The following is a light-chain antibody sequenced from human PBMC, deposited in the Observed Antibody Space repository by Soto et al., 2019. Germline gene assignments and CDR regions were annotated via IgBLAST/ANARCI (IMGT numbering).Light chain of an antibody. V-gene: IGLV3-21*04. Sequence: SYELTRPPSVSVAPGKTARITCGGNNIGSKSVHWYQQKPGQAPVLVIYYDSDRPSGIPERFSGSNSGNTATLTISRVEAGDEADYYCQVWDSSSDLHVVFGGGTQLTVL. CDR2: YDS. CDR3: QVWDSSSDLHVV. CDR1: NIGSKS. J-gene: IGLJ2*01.